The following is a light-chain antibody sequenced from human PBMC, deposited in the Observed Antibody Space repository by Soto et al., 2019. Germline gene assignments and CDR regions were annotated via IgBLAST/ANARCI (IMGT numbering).Light chain of an antibody. CDR3: QHRSGWPALT. V-gene: IGKV3-11*01. J-gene: IGKJ4*01. Sequence: EIGMMQSPATVSVSPGESVTLSCRASQSVSSYLAWYQQKPGQAPRLLIYEASNRATGIPARFSGSGSGTDFTLTISSLEPEDFAVYYCQHRSGWPALTFGGGGKVDIK. CDR1: QSVSSY. CDR2: EAS.